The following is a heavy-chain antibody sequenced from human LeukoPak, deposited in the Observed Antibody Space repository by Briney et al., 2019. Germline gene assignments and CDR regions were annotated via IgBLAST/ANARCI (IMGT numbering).Heavy chain of an antibody. D-gene: IGHD5-24*01. CDR3: ARVDGNNDFSFDY. CDR1: GSRFTKYL. CDR2: IYPDDSDT. V-gene: IGHV5-51*01. Sequence: GESLKTSCQGSGSRFTKYLIGWVPQMPGKGLEWMGIIYPDDSDTRYSPSFQGQVTISADKSISTAYLQWSSLKASHTAMYYCARVDGNNDFSFDYWGQGTLVTVSS. J-gene: IGHJ4*02.